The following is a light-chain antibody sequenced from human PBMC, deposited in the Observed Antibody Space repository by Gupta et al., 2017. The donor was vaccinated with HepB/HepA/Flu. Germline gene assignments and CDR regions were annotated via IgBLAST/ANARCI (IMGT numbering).Light chain of an antibody. CDR1: QDITSC. V-gene: IGKV1-12*01. J-gene: IGKJ1*01. CDR2: AAS. CDR3: KQAQRLPRT. Sequence: DIQLTKSPSSISAYVGDRITITCRASQDITSCLVWYQQKPGKVPKLLVYAASSLQRGIPARFSGSGSGTIFSLTISSLQPEDAATYYCKQAQRLPRTFGQGTKVEIK.